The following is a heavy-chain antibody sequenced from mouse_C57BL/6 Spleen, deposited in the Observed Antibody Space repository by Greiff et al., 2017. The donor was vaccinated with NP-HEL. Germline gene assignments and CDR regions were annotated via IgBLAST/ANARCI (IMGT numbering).Heavy chain of an antibody. J-gene: IGHJ2*01. Sequence: VQLQQSGAELARPGASVKLSCKASGYTFTSYGISWVKQRPGQGLAWIGEIYPRSGNTYYNEKFKGKATLTADQSSSTAYMELRSLTSEDSAVYFCASLMVTTGRDFDYWGQGTTLTVSS. CDR3: ASLMVTTGRDFDY. CDR2: IYPRSGNT. CDR1: GYTFTSYG. D-gene: IGHD2-2*01. V-gene: IGHV1-81*01.